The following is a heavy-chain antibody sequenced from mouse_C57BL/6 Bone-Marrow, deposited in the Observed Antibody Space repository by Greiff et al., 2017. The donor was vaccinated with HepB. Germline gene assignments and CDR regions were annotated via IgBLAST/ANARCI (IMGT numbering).Heavy chain of an antibody. J-gene: IGHJ3*01. CDR3: TSYYYPIAY. CDR2: IDPENGDT. D-gene: IGHD1-1*01. CDR1: GFNIKDDY. V-gene: IGHV14-4*01. Sequence: VQLQQSGAELVRPGASVKLSCTASGFNIKDDYMHWVKQRPEQGLEWIGWIDPENGDTEYASKFQGKATITADTSSNTAYLQLSSLTSEDTAVYYCTSYYYPIAYWGQGTLVTVSA.